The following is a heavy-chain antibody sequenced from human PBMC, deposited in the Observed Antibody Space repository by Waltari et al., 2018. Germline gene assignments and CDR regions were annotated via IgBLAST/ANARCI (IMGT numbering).Heavy chain of an antibody. CDR1: GFTSSSYT. Sequence: EVQLVESGGGLVQPGGSLRLSCAASGFTSSSYTMNWVRKAPGKGLEWVSYISSSSSTIYYADSVKGRFTISRANAKNSLYLQMNSLRAEDTALYSCARMLGGSSRIFDYWGQGTLVTVSS. CDR2: ISSSSSTI. J-gene: IGHJ4*02. D-gene: IGHD1-26*01. CDR3: ARMLGGSSRIFDY. V-gene: IGHV3-48*04.